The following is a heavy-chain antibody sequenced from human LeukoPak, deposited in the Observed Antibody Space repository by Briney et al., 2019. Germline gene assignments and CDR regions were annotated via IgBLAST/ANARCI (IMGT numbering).Heavy chain of an antibody. CDR2: LSFDASGR. J-gene: IGHJ4*02. D-gene: IGHD3-16*02. CDR1: ELNFKTHA. Sequence: GTSLRLSCVVSELNFKTHAMHWVRQAPGKGPEWVAGLSFDASGRNYADSVKGRFTISRDNSKNTLYLQMHSLSPEDTAVYFCARDLQEISSFYFDYWGQGSLVTVSS. CDR3: ARDLQEISSFYFDY. V-gene: IGHV3-30*04.